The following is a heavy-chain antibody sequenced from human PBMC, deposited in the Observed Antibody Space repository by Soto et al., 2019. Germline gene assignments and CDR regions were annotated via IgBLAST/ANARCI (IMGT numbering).Heavy chain of an antibody. Sequence: EVQLVESGGDLVTPGGSLRLSCATSGFTFSSAWMSWVRQAPGAGLEWVGRIKSKADGETIEYAAPVKGRFTISRDDSKATVFLQMNSLKAEDTAIYYCAADIPPPQGPSYPIDYWGQGTLVTVSS. J-gene: IGHJ4*02. CDR1: GFTFSSAW. CDR3: AADIPPPQGPSYPIDY. D-gene: IGHD1-26*01. V-gene: IGHV3-15*01. CDR2: IKSKADGETI.